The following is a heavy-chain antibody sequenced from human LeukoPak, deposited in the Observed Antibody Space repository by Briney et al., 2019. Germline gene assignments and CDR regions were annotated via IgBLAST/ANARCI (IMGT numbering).Heavy chain of an antibody. CDR1: GYTFTSYG. CDR2: ISAYNGNT. J-gene: IGHJ4*02. D-gene: IGHD4-17*01. Sequence: ASVKVSCKASGYTFTSYGISWVRQAPGQGLEWMGWISAYNGNTNYAQKIQGRATMTTDTSTSTAYMELRSLRSDDTAVYYCARDAYGRCPDYWGQGTLVTVSS. CDR3: ARDAYGRCPDY. V-gene: IGHV1-18*01.